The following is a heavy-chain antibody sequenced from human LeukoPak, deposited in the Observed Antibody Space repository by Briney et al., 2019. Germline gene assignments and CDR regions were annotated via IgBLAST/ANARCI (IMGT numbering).Heavy chain of an antibody. CDR1: GYTFTGYY. J-gene: IGHJ4*02. V-gene: IGHV1-2*02. Sequence: ASVKVSCKASGYTFTGYYMHWVRQAPGQGLEWMGWINPNSGGTNYAQKFQGRVTMTRDTSISTAYMELSRLRPDDTAVYYCARPLYDFWSGYLYYWGQGTLVTVSS. CDR3: ARPLYDFWSGYLYY. D-gene: IGHD3-3*01. CDR2: INPNSGGT.